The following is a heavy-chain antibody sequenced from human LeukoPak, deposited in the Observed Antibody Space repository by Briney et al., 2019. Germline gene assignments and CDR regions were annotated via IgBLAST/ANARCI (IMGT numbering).Heavy chain of an antibody. D-gene: IGHD2-2*02. J-gene: IGHJ4*02. CDR3: ARGGGYCSSTSCHTRSLYFDY. CDR2: FNHSGST. Sequence: TSETLSLTCAVYGGSFSGYYWSWIRQPPGKGLEWIGEFNHSGSTNYNPSLKSRVTISVDTSKNQFSLKLSSVTAADTAVYYCARGGGYCSSTSCHTRSLYFDYWGQGTLVTVSS. V-gene: IGHV4-34*01. CDR1: GGSFSGYY.